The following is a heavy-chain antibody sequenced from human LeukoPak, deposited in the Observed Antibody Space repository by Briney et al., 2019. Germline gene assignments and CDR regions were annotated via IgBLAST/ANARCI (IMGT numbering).Heavy chain of an antibody. D-gene: IGHD3-10*01. CDR2: TSYDGNNK. CDR3: ARGGIPTGPYYYFYYMDV. V-gene: IGHV3-30*01. Sequence: GGSMRLSCAASGFTFSRNVMHWVRQAPGKGLEWVALTSYDGNNKFYADSVKGRFTISRDNSRNTLYLQMNSLRGEGAAVYSCARGGIPTGPYYYFYYMDVWGKGTAVTVPS. J-gene: IGHJ6*03. CDR1: GFTFSRNV.